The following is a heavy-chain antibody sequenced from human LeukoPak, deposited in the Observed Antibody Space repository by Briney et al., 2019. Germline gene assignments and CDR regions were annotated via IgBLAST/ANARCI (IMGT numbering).Heavy chain of an antibody. CDR2: ISGSGGST. D-gene: IGHD1-14*01. CDR3: AKDTTRYFDY. J-gene: IGHJ4*02. V-gene: IGHV3-23*01. Sequence: GGSLRLSCAASGFTFSSYAMSWVRQAPGKGLEWVSAISGSGGSTNYADSVKGRFTISRDNSKNTLFLQMNSLRAEDTAVYYCAKDTTRYFDYWGQGTLVTVSS. CDR1: GFTFSSYA.